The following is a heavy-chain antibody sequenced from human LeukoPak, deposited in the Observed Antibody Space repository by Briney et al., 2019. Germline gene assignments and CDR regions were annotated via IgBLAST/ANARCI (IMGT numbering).Heavy chain of an antibody. J-gene: IGHJ5*01. D-gene: IGHD4-23*01. Sequence: KPGGSLRLSCAASGFYFSDYYMSWIRQAPGKGLEWVPDISGSGSTVYYAASVRGRFTISRDNAKNSLFLQMNSLRAEDTAVYYCARDRGNSDPGDWFDSWGQGTLVTVSS. CDR3: ARDRGNSDPGDWFDS. V-gene: IGHV3-11*01. CDR2: ISGSGSTV. CDR1: GFYFSDYY.